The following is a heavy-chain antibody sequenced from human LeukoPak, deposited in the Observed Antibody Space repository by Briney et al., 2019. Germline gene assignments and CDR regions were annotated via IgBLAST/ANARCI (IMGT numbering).Heavy chain of an antibody. J-gene: IGHJ3*02. V-gene: IGHV3-15*01. Sequence: GGSLPLLRAGSGFTFPDASRSGGQQAPGKGLEWVGRIQSKTDGGTTDYAAPVKGRFTISRDNSKNTLYLQMNSLKTEDAAVYYCTTDVTIAVAGRDAFDIWGQGTMVTVSS. CDR1: GFTFPDAS. CDR2: IQSKTDGGTT. D-gene: IGHD6-19*01. CDR3: TTDVTIAVAGRDAFDI.